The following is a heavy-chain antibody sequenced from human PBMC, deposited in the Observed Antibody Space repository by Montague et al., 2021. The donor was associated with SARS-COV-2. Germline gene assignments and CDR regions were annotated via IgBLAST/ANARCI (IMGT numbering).Heavy chain of an antibody. Sequence: ETLSLTCTVSGGSISSSSYYRGWLRQPPGKGLEWISSISSSSSYIYYADSVKGRFTISRDNAKNSLYLQMNSLRAEDTAVYYCARNLGSGWAFFDYWGQGTLVTVSS. CDR1: GGSISSSSYY. V-gene: IGHV3-21*01. J-gene: IGHJ4*02. CDR3: ARNLGSGWAFFDY. CDR2: ISSSSSYI. D-gene: IGHD6-19*01.